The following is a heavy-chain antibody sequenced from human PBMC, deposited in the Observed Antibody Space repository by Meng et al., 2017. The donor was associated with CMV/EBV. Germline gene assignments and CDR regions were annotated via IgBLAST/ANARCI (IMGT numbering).Heavy chain of an antibody. CDR1: GYTFTSYY. J-gene: IGHJ6*02. CDR3: ARAISSSSVWYYYYGMDV. V-gene: IGHV1-46*01. D-gene: IGHD6-6*01. CDR2: INPSGGST. Sequence: ASVKVSCKASGYTFTSYYMRWVRQAPGQGLEWMGIINPSGGSTSYAQKFQGRVTMTRDTSTSTVYMELSSLRSEDTAVYYCARAISSSSVWYYYYGMDVWGQGTTVTVSS.